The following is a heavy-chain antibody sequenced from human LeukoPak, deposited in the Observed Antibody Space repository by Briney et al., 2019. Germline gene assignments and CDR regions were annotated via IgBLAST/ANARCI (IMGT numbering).Heavy chain of an antibody. CDR1: GFTFDDYA. D-gene: IGHD3-22*01. J-gene: IGHJ4*02. Sequence: GGSLRLSCAASGFTFDDYAMHWVRQAPGKGLEWVAFIRYDGSNKYYADSVKGRFTISRDNSKNTLYLQMNSLRAEDTAVYYCAKDHPTYYDSSGYYYPGSYWGQGTLVTVSS. CDR2: IRYDGSNK. CDR3: AKDHPTYYDSSGYYYPGSY. V-gene: IGHV3-30*02.